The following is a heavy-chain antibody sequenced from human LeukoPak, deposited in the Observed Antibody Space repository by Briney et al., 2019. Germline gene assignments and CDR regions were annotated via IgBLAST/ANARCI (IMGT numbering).Heavy chain of an antibody. J-gene: IGHJ4*02. D-gene: IGHD4-17*01. CDR2: ISYDGSNK. CDR3: ARDLSGDYRLFLFDY. Sequence: PGRSLRLSCAASGFTFSSYAMHWVRQAPGKGLEWVAVISYDGSNKYYADSVKGRFTISRDNSKNTLYLQMSSLRAEDTAVYYCARDLSGDYRLFLFDYWGQGTLVTVSS. V-gene: IGHV3-30-3*01. CDR1: GFTFSSYA.